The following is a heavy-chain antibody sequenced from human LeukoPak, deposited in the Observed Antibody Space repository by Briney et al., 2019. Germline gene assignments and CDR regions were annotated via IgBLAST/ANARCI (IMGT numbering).Heavy chain of an antibody. CDR3: ARDLNPWEQRRDAFDI. CDR1: GFTFNNFW. V-gene: IGHV3-7*01. D-gene: IGHD1-26*01. J-gene: IGHJ3*02. Sequence: PGGSLRLSCAASGFTFNNFWMSWVRQAPGKGLEWVANIKQDGSEKYYVDSVKGRFTISRDNAKNSLYLQMNSLRAEDTAVYYCARDLNPWEQRRDAFDIWGQGTMVTVSS. CDR2: IKQDGSEK.